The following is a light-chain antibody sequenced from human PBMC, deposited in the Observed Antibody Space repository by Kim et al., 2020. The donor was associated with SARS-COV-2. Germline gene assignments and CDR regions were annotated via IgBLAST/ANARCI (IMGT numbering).Light chain of an antibody. J-gene: IGKJ1*01. CDR2: GAS. CDR3: QQYNNWPPGT. CDR1: QSVSSN. V-gene: IGKV3-15*01. Sequence: EIVMTQSPATLSVSPGERATLSCRASQSVSSNLAWYQQKPGQAPRLLIYGASTRATGIPARFSGSGSGTEFTLTISSLQSEDFAVYYCQQYNNWPPGTSGQGTKVDI.